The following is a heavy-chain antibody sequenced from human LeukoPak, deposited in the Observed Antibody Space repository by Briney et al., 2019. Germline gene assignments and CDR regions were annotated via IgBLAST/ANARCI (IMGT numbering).Heavy chain of an antibody. V-gene: IGHV1-69*04. CDR2: IIPILGIA. Sequence: GASVKVSCKASGGTFSSYAISWVRQAPGQGLEWMGRIIPILGIANYAQKFQGRVTITADKSTSTAYMELSSLRSEDTAVYYCATDVGATYAFDIWGQGTLVTVSS. D-gene: IGHD1-26*01. CDR3: ATDVGATYAFDI. J-gene: IGHJ3*02. CDR1: GGTFSSYA.